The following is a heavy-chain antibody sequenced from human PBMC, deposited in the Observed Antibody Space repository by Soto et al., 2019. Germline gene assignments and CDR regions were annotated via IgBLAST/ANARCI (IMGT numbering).Heavy chain of an antibody. CDR2: IYYSGGT. J-gene: IGHJ6*03. CDR3: ARKDSGYADYMDV. D-gene: IGHD5-12*01. V-gene: IGHV4-31*03. CDR1: GGYISRGGYY. Sequence: QVQLQESGPGLVKPSQTLSLTCTVSGGYISRGGYYWSWIRQHPGKGLEWIGYIYYSGGTYYNPSLKSRVTISVDTAENQFSLRLSSVTAADTAVYYCARKDSGYADYMDVWGKGTTVTVSS.